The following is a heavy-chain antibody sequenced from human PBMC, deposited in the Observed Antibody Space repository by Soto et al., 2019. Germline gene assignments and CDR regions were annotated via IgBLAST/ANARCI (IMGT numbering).Heavy chain of an antibody. J-gene: IGHJ5*02. CDR3: ARGSWFDP. Sequence: SETLSLTCTVSGGSISSYYWSWIRQPPGKGLEWIGYIYYSGSTNYNPSLKSRVTISVDTSKNQFSLKLSSVTAADTAVYYCARGSWFDPWGQGTLVTVST. CDR1: GGSISSYY. CDR2: IYYSGST. V-gene: IGHV4-59*01.